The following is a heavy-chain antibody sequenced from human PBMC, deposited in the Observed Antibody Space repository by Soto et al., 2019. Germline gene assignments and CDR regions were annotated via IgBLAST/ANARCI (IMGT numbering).Heavy chain of an antibody. CDR2: ISSSSSTI. J-gene: IGHJ4*02. V-gene: IGHV3-48*02. CDR3: ARDVGERQVLYYFDY. CDR1: GFTFSSYN. Sequence: EVQLVESGGGLVQPGGSLRLSCAASGFTFSSYNMNWVRQAPGKGLEWVSYISSSSSTIYYADSVKGRFTISRDNAKNSLYLQMNSLRDEDTAVYYCARDVGERQVLYYFDYWGQGTLVTVSS. D-gene: IGHD1-1*01.